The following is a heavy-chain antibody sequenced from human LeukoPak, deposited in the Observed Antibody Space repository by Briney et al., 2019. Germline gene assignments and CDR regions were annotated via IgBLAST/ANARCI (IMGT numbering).Heavy chain of an antibody. Sequence: GGSLRLSCAASGFTVSSNYMSWVRQAPGKGLEWVSSISSSSRYIYYADSVKGRFTISRDNAKNSLYLQMNSLRAEDTAVYYCVRFPSGITAPIYYFDFWGQGTLVTVSS. CDR1: GFTVSSNY. CDR3: VRFPSGITAPIYYFDF. J-gene: IGHJ4*02. V-gene: IGHV3-21*01. D-gene: IGHD1/OR15-1a*01. CDR2: ISSSSRYI.